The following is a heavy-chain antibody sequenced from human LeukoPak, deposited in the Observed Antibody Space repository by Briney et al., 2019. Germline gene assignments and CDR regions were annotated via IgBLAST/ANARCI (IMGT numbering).Heavy chain of an antibody. D-gene: IGHD3-22*01. CDR2: IIPILGIA. J-gene: IGHJ5*02. CDR3: ARDIAYYDSSGGRNWFDP. CDR1: LGTFSSYT. V-gene: IGHV1-69*04. Sequence: ASVKDSCKASLGTFSSYTISWVRQAPGQGLEWMGRIIPILGIANYPQKFQGRVTIPADKSTSTAYMELSSLRSEDTAVYYWARDIAYYDSSGGRNWFDPWGQGTLVTVSS.